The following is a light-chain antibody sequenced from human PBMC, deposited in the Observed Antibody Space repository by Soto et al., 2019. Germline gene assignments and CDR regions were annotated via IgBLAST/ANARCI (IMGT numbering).Light chain of an antibody. V-gene: IGKV3-20*01. J-gene: IGKJ4*01. CDR2: GAS. CDR3: QQYDSSPT. Sequence: ETVLTQSPGTLSLSPGERATLSCRASQSVTSGYLAWYQQKPGQAPRLLIFGASNRATGIPDRFSGRGSGTDFTLTINRLEPEDFAIYYCQQYDSSPTFGGGTKVEIE. CDR1: QSVTSGY.